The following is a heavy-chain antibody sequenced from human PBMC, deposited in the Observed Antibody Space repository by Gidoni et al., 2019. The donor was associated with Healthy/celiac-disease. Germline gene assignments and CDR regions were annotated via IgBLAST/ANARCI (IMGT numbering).Heavy chain of an antibody. J-gene: IGHJ4*02. Sequence: EVQLVESGGGLIQPGGSLRLSCAASGVTVSSNYMSWVRQAPGKGLEWVSVIYSGGSTYYADSVKGRFTISRDNSKNTLYLQMNSRRAEDTAVYYCARGIPYGDYGFDYWGQGTLVTVSS. CDR3: ARGIPYGDYGFDY. CDR1: GVTVSSNY. D-gene: IGHD4-17*01. CDR2: IYSGGST. V-gene: IGHV3-53*01.